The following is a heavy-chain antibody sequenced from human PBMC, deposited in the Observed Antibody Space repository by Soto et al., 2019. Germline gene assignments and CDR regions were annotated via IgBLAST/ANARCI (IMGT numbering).Heavy chain of an antibody. D-gene: IGHD3-16*01. Sequence: QVQLEQSGAEVKKPGASVKVSCKVSGPILNELSIHWVRQAPGKGLEWMGGFDPEESKTVYAQRFQGRLTITEDTSTDTAYMDLSSLRSEDTAVYFCATVGPFGLHLGEMPFGRDFWGQGTLVFVSS. CDR3: ATVGPFGLHLGEMPFGRDF. CDR1: GPILNELS. J-gene: IGHJ4*02. CDR2: FDPEESKT. V-gene: IGHV1-24*01.